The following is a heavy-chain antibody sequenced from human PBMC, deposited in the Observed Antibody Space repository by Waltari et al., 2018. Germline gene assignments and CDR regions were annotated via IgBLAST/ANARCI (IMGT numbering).Heavy chain of an antibody. CDR3: ARVSLESVEDFWSGYLFDY. CDR1: GGSISSGDYY. CDR2: IYYSGSP. J-gene: IGHJ4*02. V-gene: IGHV4-30-4*01. Sequence: QVQLQESGPGLVKPSQTLSLTCTVSGGSISSGDYYWSWIRQPPGKGLEWIGYIYYSGSPYYNPSLKSLVTISVDTSKNQFSLKLSSVTAADTAVYYCARVSLESVEDFWSGYLFDYWGQGTLVTVSS. D-gene: IGHD3-3*01.